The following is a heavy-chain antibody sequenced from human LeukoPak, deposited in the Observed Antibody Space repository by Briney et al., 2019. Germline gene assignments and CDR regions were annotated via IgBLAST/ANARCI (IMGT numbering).Heavy chain of an antibody. J-gene: IGHJ4*02. Sequence: SVKVSCKASGGTFSSYAISWVRQAPGQGLEWMGGIIPIFGTANYAQKFQGRVTITAGESTSTAYMELSSLRSEDTAVYYCAREPSSSRYFDYWGQGTLVTVSS. CDR3: AREPSSSRYFDY. D-gene: IGHD6-6*01. V-gene: IGHV1-69*13. CDR1: GGTFSSYA. CDR2: IIPIFGTA.